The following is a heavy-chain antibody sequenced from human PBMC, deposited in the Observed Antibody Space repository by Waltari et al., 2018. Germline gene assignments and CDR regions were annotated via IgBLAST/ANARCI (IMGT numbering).Heavy chain of an antibody. CDR1: GYSISSGYY. D-gene: IGHD2-21*01. Sequence: QVQLQESGPGLVKPSETLSLTCAVSGYSISSGYYWGWIRQPPGKGLEWIGSIYHSGSTYYNPSLKSRVTISVDTSKNQFSRKLSSVTAADTAVYYCARAPRIAGGSGGWGQGTLVTVSS. CDR2: IYHSGST. J-gene: IGHJ4*02. V-gene: IGHV4-38-2*01. CDR3: ARAPRIAGGSGG.